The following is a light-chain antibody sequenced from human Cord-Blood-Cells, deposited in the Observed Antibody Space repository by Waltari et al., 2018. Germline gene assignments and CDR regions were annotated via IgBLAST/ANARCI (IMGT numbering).Light chain of an antibody. Sequence: SSELTQDPAVSVALGQTVRITCQGDSLRSYYASWYQHKPGQAPVLVIYGKNNRPSGIPDRFSGSSSGNTASLTITGAQAEDEADYYCNSRDSSGNRVFGGGTKLTVL. V-gene: IGLV3-19*01. CDR2: GKN. CDR1: SLRSYY. CDR3: NSRDSSGNRV. J-gene: IGLJ2*01.